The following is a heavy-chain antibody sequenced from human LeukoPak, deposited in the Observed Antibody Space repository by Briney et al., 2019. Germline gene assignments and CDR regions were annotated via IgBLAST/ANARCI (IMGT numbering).Heavy chain of an antibody. V-gene: IGHV1-24*01. Sequence: ASVKVSCKVSGYTVTELSMHWVRQSPGKGLEWMGGFHPEDGETIYAQKFQGRVTMTEDTSTDTAYMELSSLRSEDTAVYYCARGASSDWDGNAFDKWGQGTMVTVSS. J-gene: IGHJ3*02. CDR3: ARGASSDWDGNAFDK. D-gene: IGHD6-19*01. CDR1: GYTVTELS. CDR2: FHPEDGET.